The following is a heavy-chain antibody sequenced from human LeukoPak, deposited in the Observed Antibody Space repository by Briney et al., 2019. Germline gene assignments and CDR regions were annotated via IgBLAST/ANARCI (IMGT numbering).Heavy chain of an antibody. V-gene: IGHV1-24*01. CDR1: GYTLTELS. CDR2: FDPEDGET. J-gene: IGHJ3*02. D-gene: IGHD1-1*01. Sequence: GASVRVSCKVSGYTLTELSMHWVRQAPGKGLEWMGGFDPEDGETIYAQKFQGRVTMTEDTSTDTAYMELSSLRSEDTAVYYCATGLNWNQDAIDIWGQGTMVTVSS. CDR3: ATGLNWNQDAIDI.